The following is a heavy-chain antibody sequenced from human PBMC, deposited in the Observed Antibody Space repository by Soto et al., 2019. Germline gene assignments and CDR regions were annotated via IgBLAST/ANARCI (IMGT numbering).Heavy chain of an antibody. V-gene: IGHV4-59*01. Sequence: PSETLSLTCTVPGGSISSYYWSWIRQPPGKGLEWIGYIYYSGSTNYNPSLKSRVTISVDTSKNQFSLKLSSVTAADTAVYYCARDHCSGGSCYNYWGQGTLVTVSS. CDR2: IYYSGST. CDR1: GGSISSYY. CDR3: ARDHCSGGSCYNY. J-gene: IGHJ4*02. D-gene: IGHD2-15*01.